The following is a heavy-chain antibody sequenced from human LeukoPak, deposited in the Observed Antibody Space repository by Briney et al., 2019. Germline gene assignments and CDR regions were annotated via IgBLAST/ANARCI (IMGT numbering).Heavy chain of an antibody. D-gene: IGHD4-11*01. J-gene: IGHJ4*02. CDR3: AREQYNNYYFDY. V-gene: IGHV3-30-3*01. CDR2: ISYDGSNK. Sequence: VRXAPGKGLXXXAVISYDGSNKYYADSVKGRFTISRDNSKNTLYLQMNSLRAEDTAVYYCAREQYNNYYFDYWGQGTLVTVSS.